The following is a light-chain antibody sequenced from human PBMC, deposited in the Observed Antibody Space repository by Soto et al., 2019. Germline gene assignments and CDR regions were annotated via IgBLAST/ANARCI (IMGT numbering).Light chain of an antibody. CDR1: QSVSSY. CDR2: DAS. V-gene: IGKV3-11*01. CDR3: QQSSNWQFT. J-gene: IGKJ3*01. Sequence: EIVLTQSPATLSLSPGERATLSCRASQSVSSYFAWYQQKPGQAPRLLIDDASNRATGIPARFSGSGYGTDFTLTISSLEPEEFAVYYCQQSSNWQFTFGPGTKVDIK.